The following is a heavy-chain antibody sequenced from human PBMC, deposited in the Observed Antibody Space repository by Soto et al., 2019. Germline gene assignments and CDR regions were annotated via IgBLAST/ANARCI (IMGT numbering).Heavy chain of an antibody. CDR2: ISYDGSNK. CDR3: ARDDTAAAVDYYYYGMDV. J-gene: IGHJ6*02. V-gene: IGHV3-30-3*01. CDR1: GFTFSSYA. D-gene: IGHD6-13*01. Sequence: QVQLVESGGGVVQPGRSLRLSCAASGFTFSSYAMHWVRQAPGKGLEWVAVISYDGSNKYYADSVKGRFTISRDNSKNTPYLQMNSLRAQETAVYYCARDDTAAAVDYYYYGMDVWGQGTTVTVSS.